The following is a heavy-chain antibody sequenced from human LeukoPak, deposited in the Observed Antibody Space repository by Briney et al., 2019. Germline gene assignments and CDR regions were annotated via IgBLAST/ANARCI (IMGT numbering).Heavy chain of an antibody. D-gene: IGHD3-3*01. V-gene: IGHV1-69*06. CDR1: GGTFSSYA. CDR3: ASGLRQGNYDFWSGYYPLDY. J-gene: IGHJ4*02. Sequence: SVKVSCKASGGTFSSYAICWVRQAPGQGLEWMGGIIPIFGTANYAQKFQGRVTITADKSTSTAYMELSSLRSEDTAVYYCASGLRQGNYDFWSGYYPLDYWGQGTLVTVSS. CDR2: IIPIFGTA.